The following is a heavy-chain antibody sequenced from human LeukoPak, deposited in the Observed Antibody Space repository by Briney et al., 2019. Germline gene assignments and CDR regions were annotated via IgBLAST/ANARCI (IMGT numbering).Heavy chain of an antibody. CDR3: ARGYYYRT. V-gene: IGHV4-61*02. J-gene: IGHJ4*02. CDR1: GGSVGSDNSY. CDR2: IYADGSS. D-gene: IGHD3-10*01. Sequence: SETLSLTCTVSGGSVGSDNSYWNWIRQPAGKGLEWIGRIYADGSSTYNPSLKSRVTILVDTSKNQFSLGLSSMTAADTAVYYCARGYYYRTWGQGTLVTVSS.